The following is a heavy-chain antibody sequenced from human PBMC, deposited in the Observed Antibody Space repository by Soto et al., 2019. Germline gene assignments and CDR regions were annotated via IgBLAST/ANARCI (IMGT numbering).Heavy chain of an antibody. CDR2: IKSKTDGGTT. Sequence: EVQLVESGGGLVKPGGSLRLSCAASGFTFSNAWMSWVRQAPGKGLEWVGRIKSKTDGGTTDYAAPVKGRFTISRDDSKNTLYLQMNSLKTEDTAVYYCTTDLGYSYGWGYYYYYGMYVWGQGTTVTVSS. CDR3: TTDLGYSYGWGYYYYYGMYV. J-gene: IGHJ6*02. D-gene: IGHD5-18*01. V-gene: IGHV3-15*01. CDR1: GFTFSNAW.